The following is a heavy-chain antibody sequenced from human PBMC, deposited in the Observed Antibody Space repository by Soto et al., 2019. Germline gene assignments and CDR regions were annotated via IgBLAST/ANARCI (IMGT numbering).Heavy chain of an antibody. J-gene: IGHJ5*02. D-gene: IGHD2-21*02. Sequence: ASVKVSCKASGFTFTSSAVQWVRQARGQRLEWIGWIVVGSGNTNYAQKFQERVTITRDMSTSTAYMELSSLRSEDTAVYYCAAERDCGGDCLGRFDPWGQGTLVTVSS. CDR3: AAERDCGGDCLGRFDP. CDR2: IVVGSGNT. V-gene: IGHV1-58*01. CDR1: GFTFTSSA.